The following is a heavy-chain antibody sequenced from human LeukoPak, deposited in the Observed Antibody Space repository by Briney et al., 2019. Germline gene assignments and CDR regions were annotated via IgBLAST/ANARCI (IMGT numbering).Heavy chain of an antibody. CDR2: ISGSGGST. D-gene: IGHD3-3*01. CDR1: GFTFSSYA. CDR3: AKAGRFLEWLLFHYGMDV. Sequence: PGGSLRLSCAASGFTFSSYAMSWVRQAPGKGLEWVSAISGSGGSTYYADSVKGRFTISRDNSKNTLYLQMNSLRAEDTAVYYCAKAGRFLEWLLFHYGMDVWGQGTTVTVSS. J-gene: IGHJ6*02. V-gene: IGHV3-23*01.